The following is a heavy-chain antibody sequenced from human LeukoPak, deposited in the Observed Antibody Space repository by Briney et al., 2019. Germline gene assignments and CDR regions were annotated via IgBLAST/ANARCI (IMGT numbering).Heavy chain of an antibody. CDR3: AKDRGTGWSTGADY. V-gene: IGHV3-20*01. Sequence: GGSLRLSCATSGFTFDDYGMSWVRQAPGKGLEWVSGINWNGDTTGYADSVKGRFTISRDNAKNSLYLQMNSLRAEDSALYHCAKDRGTGWSTGADYWGQGTLVTVSS. CDR1: GFTFDDYG. J-gene: IGHJ4*02. D-gene: IGHD6-19*01. CDR2: INWNGDTT.